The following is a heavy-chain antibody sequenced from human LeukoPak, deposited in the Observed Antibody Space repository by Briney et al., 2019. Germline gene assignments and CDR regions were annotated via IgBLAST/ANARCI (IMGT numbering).Heavy chain of an antibody. V-gene: IGHV4-61*01. Sequence: SETLSLTCTVSGGSVSSGSYYWSWIRQPPGKGLEWIGYIYYSGSTNYNPSLKSRVTISVDTSKNQFPLKLSSVTAADTAVYYCARESFYYDSSGYYWDDYWGQGTLVTVSS. D-gene: IGHD3-22*01. J-gene: IGHJ4*02. CDR3: ARESFYYDSSGYYWDDY. CDR2: IYYSGST. CDR1: GGSVSSGSYY.